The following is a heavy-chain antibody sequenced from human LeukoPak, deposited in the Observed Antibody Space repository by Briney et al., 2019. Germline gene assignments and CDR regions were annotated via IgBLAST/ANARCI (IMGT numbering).Heavy chain of an antibody. CDR1: GGSISSGSYY. CDR3: ARIQLWPIAYYYDSSGYDY. D-gene: IGHD3-22*01. CDR2: IYTSGST. J-gene: IGHJ4*02. V-gene: IGHV4-61*02. Sequence: PSETLSLTCTVSGGSISSGSYYWSWIRQPAGKGLEWIGRIYTSGSTNYNPSLKSRVTISVDTSKNQFSLTLSSVTAADTAVYYCARIQLWPIAYYYDSSGYDYWGQGTLVTVSS.